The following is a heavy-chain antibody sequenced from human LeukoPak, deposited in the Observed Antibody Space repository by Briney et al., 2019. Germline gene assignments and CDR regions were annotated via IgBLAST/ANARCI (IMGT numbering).Heavy chain of an antibody. CDR3: ARGVLRYFDWLFDYFDY. J-gene: IGHJ4*02. V-gene: IGHV4-4*02. CDR2: IYHSGST. D-gene: IGHD3-9*01. Sequence: SGTLSLTCAVSGGSISSSNWWSWVRQPPGKGLEWIGEIYHSGSTNYNPSLKSRVTISVDKSKNQFSLKLSSVTAADTAVYYCARGVLRYFDWLFDYFDYWGQGTLVTVSS. CDR1: GGSISSSNW.